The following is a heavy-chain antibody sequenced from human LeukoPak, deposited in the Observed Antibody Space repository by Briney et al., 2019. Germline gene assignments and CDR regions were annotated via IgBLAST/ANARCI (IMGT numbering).Heavy chain of an antibody. V-gene: IGHV4-59*01. J-gene: IGHJ5*02. D-gene: IGHD3-10*01. CDR2: IYYSGST. Sequence: KSSETLSLTCTVSGGSISSYYWSWIRQPPGKGLEWLGYIYYSGSTNYNPSLKSRVTISVDTSKNQFSLKLSSVTAADTAVYYCARGYGSGSINWFDPWGQGTLVTVSS. CDR1: GGSISSYY. CDR3: ARGYGSGSINWFDP.